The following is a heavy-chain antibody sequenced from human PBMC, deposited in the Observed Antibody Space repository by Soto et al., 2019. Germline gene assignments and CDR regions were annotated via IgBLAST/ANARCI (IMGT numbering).Heavy chain of an antibody. J-gene: IGHJ4*02. CDR2: IYHTEST. CDR1: GGVINSGVFY. D-gene: IGHD2-15*01. V-gene: IGHV4-31*03. Sequence: SETLTLPCSVPGGVINSGVFYWSWNRQHPGKGLEWIRYIYHTESTYYKPSLKSRVSISVDTSKNQFSLNLTSVTAADTAVYYCPRFFPPPEGGIYFDYWGQGTLVTVSS. CDR3: PRFFPPPEGGIYFDY.